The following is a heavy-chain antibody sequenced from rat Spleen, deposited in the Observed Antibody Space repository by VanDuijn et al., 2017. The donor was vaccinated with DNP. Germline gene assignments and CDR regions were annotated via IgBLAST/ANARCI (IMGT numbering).Heavy chain of an antibody. CDR1: GFTFSDYY. CDR3: ASLNNYNWFAY. CDR2: ISYDGDNA. Sequence: EVHLVESGGGLVQPGRSLKLSCAASGFTFSDYYMAWVRQAPTKGLEWVACISYDGDNAYYRDSVKGRFTISRDNAKNTQHLQMDSLRSEDTATYYCASLNNYNWFAYWGQGTLVTVSS. J-gene: IGHJ3*01. D-gene: IGHD1-10*01. V-gene: IGHV5S23*01.